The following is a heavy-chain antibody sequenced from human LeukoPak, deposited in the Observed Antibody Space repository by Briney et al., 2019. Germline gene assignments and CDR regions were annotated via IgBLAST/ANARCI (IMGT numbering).Heavy chain of an antibody. J-gene: IGHJ4*02. CDR3: AKDGQRSGWSDY. D-gene: IGHD6-19*01. V-gene: IGHV3-23*01. Sequence: PGGSLRLSCAASGFTFSDYAMSWVRQAPGRGLEWVSTISGSGFSTYYADSVKGRFAISRDNSENTLFLRMNSLRAEDTAIYYCAKDGQRSGWSDYWGQGTLVTVSS. CDR2: ISGSGFST. CDR1: GFTFSDYA.